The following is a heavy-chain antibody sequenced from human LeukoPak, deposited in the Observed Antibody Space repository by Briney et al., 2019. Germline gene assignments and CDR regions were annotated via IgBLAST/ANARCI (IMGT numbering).Heavy chain of an antibody. CDR2: IIPIFGTA. V-gene: IGHV1-69*01. J-gene: IGHJ6*02. CDR3: ATIFGVVNPYYYYGMDV. Sequence: KISCKASGGTFSSYAISWVRQAPGQGLEWMGGIIPIFGTANYAQKFQGRVTITADESTSTAYMELSSLRSEDTAVYYCATIFGVVNPYYYYGMDVWGQGTTVTVSS. CDR1: GGTFSSYA. D-gene: IGHD3-3*01.